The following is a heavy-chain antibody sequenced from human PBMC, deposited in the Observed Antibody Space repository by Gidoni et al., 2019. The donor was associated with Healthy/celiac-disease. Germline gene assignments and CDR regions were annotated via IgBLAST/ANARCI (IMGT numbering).Heavy chain of an antibody. CDR1: GFTFSNAW. Sequence: EVQLVESGGGWVKLGGSLRLSCAASGFTFSNAWMSWVRQAPGKGLEWVGRIKSKTDGGTTDYAAPVKGRFTISRDDSKNTLYLQMNSLKTEDTAVYYCTSRTYGSGSYFKWFLWGQGTLVTVSS. V-gene: IGHV3-15*01. D-gene: IGHD3-10*01. J-gene: IGHJ4*02. CDR2: IKSKTDGGTT. CDR3: TSRTYGSGSYFKWFL.